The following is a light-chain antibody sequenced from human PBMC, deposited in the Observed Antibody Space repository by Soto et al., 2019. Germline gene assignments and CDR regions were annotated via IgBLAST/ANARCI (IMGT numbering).Light chain of an antibody. CDR1: QSINTY. Sequence: DMQMTQSPSSLSASVGDSVTISCRASQSINTYLNWYRQKPGKAPTLLIYAASSLHSGVPSRFSGSGSGTDFTLTISSLQPEDFATYYCQQSFSSPFTFGPGIKVDIK. J-gene: IGKJ3*01. V-gene: IGKV1-39*01. CDR2: AAS. CDR3: QQSFSSPFT.